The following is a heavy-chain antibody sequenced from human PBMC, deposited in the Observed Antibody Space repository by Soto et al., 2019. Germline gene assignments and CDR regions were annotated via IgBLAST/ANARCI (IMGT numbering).Heavy chain of an antibody. CDR2: IIPIIGTP. CDR3: ARDLEFRDGNISHLDY. D-gene: IGHD3-10*01. CDR1: GGTFRNHV. J-gene: IGHJ4*02. V-gene: IGHV1-69*13. Sequence: SVKVSCKASGGTFRNHVFNWVRQSPGQGLEWMGGIIPIIGTPNYAQKFQGRVTITADASTSTVYLEVSSLRSQDTAVYYCARDLEFRDGNISHLDYWGQGTLVTVSS.